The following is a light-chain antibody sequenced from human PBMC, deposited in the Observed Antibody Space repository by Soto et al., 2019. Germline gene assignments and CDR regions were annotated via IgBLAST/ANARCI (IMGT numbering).Light chain of an antibody. Sequence: ETVMTQSPATMSVSPGERATLSCRASQSVSSNLAWYQQKPGQAPRLLIFGASSRAPGIPDKFSGSGSGTDFTLTISRLAPEDFAVYHCHQYGSTPPTFGGGTKVDIK. CDR1: QSVSSN. V-gene: IGKV3-20*01. CDR2: GAS. J-gene: IGKJ4*01. CDR3: HQYGSTPPT.